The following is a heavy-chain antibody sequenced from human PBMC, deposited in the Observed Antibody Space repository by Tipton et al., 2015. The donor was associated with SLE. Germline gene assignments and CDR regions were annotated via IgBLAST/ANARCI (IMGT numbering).Heavy chain of an antibody. D-gene: IGHD3-22*01. CDR1: GGSFSGYY. Sequence: TLSLTCAVYGGSFSGYYWSWIRQPPGKGLEWIGEINHSGSTNYNPSLKSRVTISVDTSKNQFPLKLNSVTAADTAVYYCARDGSYHYDSSCYPHLFDYWGQGPLVAVSS. CDR3: ARDGSYHYDSSCYPHLFDY. V-gene: IGHV4-34*01. CDR2: INHSGST. J-gene: IGHJ4*02.